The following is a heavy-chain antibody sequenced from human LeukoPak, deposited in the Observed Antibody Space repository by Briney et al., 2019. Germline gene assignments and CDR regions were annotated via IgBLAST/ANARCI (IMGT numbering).Heavy chain of an antibody. Sequence: GGSLRLSCGASGFTFSSYAMSWVRQAPGKGLEWVSAISGSGGRTYYADSVKGRFTISRDNSKNTLYLQMNSLRAEDTAVYYCAKDWAYYGSGSYYNPNYYYYMDVWGKGTTVTISS. CDR1: GFTFSSYA. V-gene: IGHV3-23*01. CDR2: ISGSGGRT. CDR3: AKDWAYYGSGSYYNPNYYYYMDV. D-gene: IGHD3-10*01. J-gene: IGHJ6*03.